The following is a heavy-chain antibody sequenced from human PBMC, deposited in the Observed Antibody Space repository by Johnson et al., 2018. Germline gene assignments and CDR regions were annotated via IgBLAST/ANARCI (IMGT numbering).Heavy chain of an antibody. J-gene: IGHJ6*03. Sequence: EVQLLESGGGLVQPGGSLRLSCAASGFTFGSYAMAWVRQAPGKGLEWVSVISGSGGSAYYANSVKGRFTLSRENSKNTLDLQMNRPRADDTAVYYCAKMGGDYVSYYYYYMDVWGRGTTVTVSS. CDR3: AKMGGDYVSYYYYYMDV. V-gene: IGHV3-23*01. CDR1: GFTFGSYA. CDR2: ISGSGGSA. D-gene: IGHD4-17*01.